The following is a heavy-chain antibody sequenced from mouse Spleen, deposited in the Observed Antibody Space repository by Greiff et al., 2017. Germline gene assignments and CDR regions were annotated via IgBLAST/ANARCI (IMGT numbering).Heavy chain of an antibody. CDR1: GYTFTSYW. Sequence: QVQLQQPGPELVKPGASVKLSCKASGYTFTSYWMHWVKQRPGQGLEWIGNINPSNGGTNYNEKFKSKATLTVDKSSSTAYMQLSSLTSEDSAVYYCAIPAPYYYGTPFAYWGQGTLVTVSA. CDR3: AIPAPYYYGTPFAY. V-gene: IGHV1-53*01. J-gene: IGHJ3*01. D-gene: IGHD1-1*01. CDR2: INPSNGGT.